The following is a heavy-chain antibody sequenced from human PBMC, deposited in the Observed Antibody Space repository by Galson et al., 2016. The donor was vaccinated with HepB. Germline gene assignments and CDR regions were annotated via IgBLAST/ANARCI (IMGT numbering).Heavy chain of an antibody. D-gene: IGHD3/OR15-3a*01. CDR2: IRNKRDGGTA. V-gene: IGHV3-15*05. J-gene: IGHJ4*02. CDR1: GLSVSDAW. CDR3: TTWDWGLDC. Sequence: SLRLSCAVSGLSVSDAWMPWVRQAPGKGLEWVGNIRNKRDGGTADYGAPVKGRFTISRDDSENTLYLQMSSLKTDDTAVYFCTTWDWGLDCWGQGTLVTVSS.